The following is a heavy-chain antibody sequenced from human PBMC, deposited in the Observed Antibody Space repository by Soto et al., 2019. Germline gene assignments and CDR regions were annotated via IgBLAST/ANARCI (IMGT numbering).Heavy chain of an antibody. CDR3: ARGRSWNDPYYYYGMDV. J-gene: IGHJ6*02. CDR1: GYSFTSYW. CDR2: IYPGDSDT. V-gene: IGHV5-51*01. Sequence: LGESLKISCKGSGYSFTSYWIGWVRQMPGKGLEWMGIIYPGDSDTRYSPSFQGQVTISADKSISTAYLQWSSLKASDTAMYYCARGRSWNDPYYYYGMDVWGQGTTVTVSS. D-gene: IGHD1-1*01.